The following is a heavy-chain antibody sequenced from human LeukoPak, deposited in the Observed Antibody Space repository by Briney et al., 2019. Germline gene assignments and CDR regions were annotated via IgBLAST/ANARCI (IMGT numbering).Heavy chain of an antibody. V-gene: IGHV4-34*01. Sequence: SGTLSLTCAVYGGSISGYYWSWIRQPPGKGLEWIGEINHCGSTNYNPSLKSRVTISVDTSKNQFSLKLSSVTAADTAVYYCARGYGSGSYSGTIDYWGQGTLVTVSS. CDR2: INHCGST. CDR3: ARGYGSGSYSGTIDY. J-gene: IGHJ4*02. CDR1: GGSISGYY. D-gene: IGHD3-10*01.